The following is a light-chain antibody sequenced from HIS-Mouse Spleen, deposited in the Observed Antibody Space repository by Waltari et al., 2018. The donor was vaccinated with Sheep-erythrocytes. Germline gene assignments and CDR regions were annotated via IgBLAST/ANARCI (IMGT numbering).Light chain of an antibody. CDR2: DAS. J-gene: IGKJ1*01. CDR3: QQFNNYPRT. CDR1: QGISSA. V-gene: IGKV1D-13*01. Sequence: AIQLTQSPSSLSASVGDRVTITCRASQGISSALAWYQQKPGKAPKLLIYDASSLESGVPSRFSGSGSGTDFTLTISSLQPEDFATYYCQQFNNYPRTFGKAKEVEIK.